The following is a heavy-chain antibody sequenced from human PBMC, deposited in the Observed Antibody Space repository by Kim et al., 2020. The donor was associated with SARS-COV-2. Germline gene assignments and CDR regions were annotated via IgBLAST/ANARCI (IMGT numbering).Heavy chain of an antibody. V-gene: IGHV3-48*04. J-gene: IGHJ4*02. D-gene: IGHD3-10*01. CDR3: ARGEEIWFGERVVGLFDY. CDR2: ISSSSSTI. CDR1: GFTFSSYS. Sequence: GGSLRLSCAASGFTFSSYSMNWVRQAPGKGLEWVSYISSSSSTIYYADSVKGRFTISRDNAKNSLYLQMNSLRAEDTAVYYCARGEEIWFGERVVGLFDYWGQGTLVTVSS.